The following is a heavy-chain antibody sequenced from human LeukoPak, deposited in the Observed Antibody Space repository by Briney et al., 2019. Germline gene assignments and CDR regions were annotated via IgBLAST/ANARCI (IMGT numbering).Heavy chain of an antibody. CDR3: ARERTYYFDY. V-gene: IGHV4-61*01. Sequence: SETLSLTCTVSGGSVSSGRYYWSWIRQPPGKGLEYIGCFYYGGTTKYNPSLPSRVTISVDTFRSQFSLKLSSMTAADTAVYYCARERTYYFDYWGQGTQVTVSS. J-gene: IGHJ4*02. CDR2: FYYGGTT. CDR1: GGSVSSGRYY.